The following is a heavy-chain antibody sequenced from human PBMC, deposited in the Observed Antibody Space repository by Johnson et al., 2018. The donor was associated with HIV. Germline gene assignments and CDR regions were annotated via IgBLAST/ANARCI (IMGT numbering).Heavy chain of an antibody. D-gene: IGHD2-2*01. J-gene: IGHJ3*02. CDR1: GFTVSSNY. V-gene: IGHV3-66*02. CDR3: ARPLPAAYYAFDI. Sequence: VQLVEFGGALIQPGGSLRLSCAASGFTVSSNYMSWVRQAPGKGLEWVSVIYSGGSTYYADSVKGRFTISRDNSKNTLYLQMNSLRAEDTAVYYCARPLPAAYYAFDIWGQGTMITVSS. CDR2: IYSGGST.